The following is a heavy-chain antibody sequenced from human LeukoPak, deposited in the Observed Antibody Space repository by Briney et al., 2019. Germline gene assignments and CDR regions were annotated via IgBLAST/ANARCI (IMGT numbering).Heavy chain of an antibody. CDR2: IYTSGST. CDR3: ARGPLYSSGWYYFDY. J-gene: IGHJ4*02. V-gene: IGHV4-4*07. CDR1: GGSISSYY. Sequence: SETLSLTCTVSGGSISSYYWSWIRQPAGKGLEWIGRIYTSGSTNYNPSLKSRVTISVDKSKNQFSPKLSSVTAADTAVYYCARGPLYSSGWYYFDYWGQGTLVTVSS. D-gene: IGHD6-19*01.